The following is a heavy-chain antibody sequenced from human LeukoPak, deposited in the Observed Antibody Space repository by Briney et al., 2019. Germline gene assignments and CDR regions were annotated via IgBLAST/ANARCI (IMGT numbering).Heavy chain of an antibody. J-gene: IGHJ3*02. D-gene: IGHD3-9*01. Sequence: SVKVSCKASGGTFSSYAISWIRQAPGQGLDWMRGIIPIFGTANYAQKFQGRVTITADESTSTAYMELSSLRSEETAVFFFKQKTAYDILTGHLQDAFDIWGQGTMVTVSS. CDR1: GGTFSSYA. V-gene: IGHV1-69*13. CDR2: IIPIFGTA. CDR3: KQKTAYDILTGHLQDAFDI.